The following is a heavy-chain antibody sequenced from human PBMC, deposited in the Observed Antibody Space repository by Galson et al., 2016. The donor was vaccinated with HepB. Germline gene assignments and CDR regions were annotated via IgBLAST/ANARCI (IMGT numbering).Heavy chain of an antibody. Sequence: SLRLSCAASGFTFNSYGMSWVRQAPGKGLEWVSSISGSGVYTNYADSVKGRFTISRDNSKTTVHQQMDSLRAEDTAVYYCAKNRYDYGPLDYWGQGILVTVSS. CDR2: ISGSGVYT. CDR3: AKNRYDYGPLDY. D-gene: IGHD4/OR15-4a*01. CDR1: GFTFNSYG. V-gene: IGHV3-23*01. J-gene: IGHJ4*02.